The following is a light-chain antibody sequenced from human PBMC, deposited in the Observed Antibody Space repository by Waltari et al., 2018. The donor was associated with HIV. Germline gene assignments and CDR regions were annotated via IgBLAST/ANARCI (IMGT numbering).Light chain of an antibody. CDR1: SFNIGSNF. CDR2: RNN. CDR3: ATWDDTHSRAV. V-gene: IGLV1-47*01. J-gene: IGLJ2*01. Sequence: QSVLPQAPSASGTPGQRVTISCSGSSFNIGSNFVYWYQQLPGTAPKLLIYRNNQRPSGVPDRFSGSKSGTSASLTICGLQADDEADYYCATWDDTHSRAVFGGGTKLTVL.